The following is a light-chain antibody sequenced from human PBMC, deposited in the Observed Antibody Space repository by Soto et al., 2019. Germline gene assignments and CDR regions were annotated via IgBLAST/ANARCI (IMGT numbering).Light chain of an antibody. CDR3: QSYDISLHNYV. J-gene: IGLJ1*01. V-gene: IGLV1-40*01. CDR1: TSNIGAPYD. Sequence: SLLTQPPSVSGAPGQRVSSSCTGSTSNIGAPYDVHWYQHLPGAAPKLLIYGDNNRPSGVPDRFSGSKSGTSASLAITSLQAEDEADYYCQSYDISLHNYVFGTGTKV. CDR2: GDN.